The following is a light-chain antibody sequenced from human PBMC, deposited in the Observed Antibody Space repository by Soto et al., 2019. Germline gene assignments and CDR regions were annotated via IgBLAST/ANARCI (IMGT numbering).Light chain of an antibody. V-gene: IGKV1-39*01. CDR3: QKSYNTPT. CDR2: AAS. J-gene: IGKJ4*01. CDR1: QNINFY. Sequence: DIQMTQSPSSLSASVGDRVTITCRASQNINFYLNWFQQKPGKAPKVLIYAASSLQVGVPSRFSGSGSGTDFTLTISSLQPEDFATYFCQKSYNTPTFGGGTKVDIK.